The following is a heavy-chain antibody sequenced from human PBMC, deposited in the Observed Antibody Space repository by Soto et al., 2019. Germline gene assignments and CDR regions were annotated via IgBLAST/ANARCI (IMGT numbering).Heavy chain of an antibody. CDR1: DFSLSPYW. CDR2: LSSDGFGA. Sequence: SGGSLRFSCAASDFSLSPYWMHWVRQVPGRGLEWVARLSSDGFGAAYADSVKGRFFISRDIARNTLSLQMNSLRADDTAVYYCARDLGGPDYWGRGTSVTVSS. D-gene: IGHD3-16*01. CDR3: ARDLGGPDY. V-gene: IGHV3-74*03. J-gene: IGHJ4*02.